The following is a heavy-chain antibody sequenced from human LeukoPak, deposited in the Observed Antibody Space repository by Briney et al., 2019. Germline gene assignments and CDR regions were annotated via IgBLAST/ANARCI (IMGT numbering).Heavy chain of an antibody. CDR3: ARDQDHYYGSGSYWFDP. CDR2: ISAYNGKT. Sequence: ASVKVSCKAAGYTFSSYGISWVRQAPGQGLEWMGGISAYNGKTNYAQHSQGTVTMPTDTSTRTAYMELRSLRSDDTAVYYCARDQDHYYGSGSYWFDPWGQGHLVPVSS. CDR1: GYTFSSYG. J-gene: IGHJ5*02. D-gene: IGHD3-10*01. V-gene: IGHV1-18*01.